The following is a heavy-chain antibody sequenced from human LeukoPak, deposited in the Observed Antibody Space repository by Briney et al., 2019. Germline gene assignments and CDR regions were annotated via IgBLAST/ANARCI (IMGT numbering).Heavy chain of an antibody. J-gene: IGHJ2*01. D-gene: IGHD3-22*01. V-gene: IGHV4-4*08. CDR3: ARRAYYDTSGYYPTSGYFDL. CDR1: GGSLFSYF. CDR2: IYPNGIT. Sequence: SETLSLTCTVSGGSLFSYFWNWIRQPPAKGLEWIGYIYPNGITSYNPSLRSRGTISIATSKNQFSLRLRSVTAADTAIYYCARRAYYDTSGYYPTSGYFDLWGRGTLVTVSS.